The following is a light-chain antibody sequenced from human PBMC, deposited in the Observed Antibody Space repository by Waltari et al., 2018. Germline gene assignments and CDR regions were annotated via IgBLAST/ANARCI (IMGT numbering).Light chain of an antibody. V-gene: IGLV3-9*01. CDR2: KDN. CDR1: DLGNMN. CDR3: QVWDGDSYV. Sequence: SYDLTQPLSVSVALGQTARITCSGQDLGNMNVHWYQQKPGQGPVMVLYKDNNRPSGIPERFSGSNSGNTATLIISGAQDGDEADYYCQVWDGDSYVFGTGTKVTV. J-gene: IGLJ1*01.